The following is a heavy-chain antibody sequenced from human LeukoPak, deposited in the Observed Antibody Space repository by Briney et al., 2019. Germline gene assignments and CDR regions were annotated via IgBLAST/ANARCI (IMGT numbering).Heavy chain of an antibody. V-gene: IGHV1-2*02. CDR1: GYTFTGYY. CDR2: INPNSGDT. Sequence: ASVKVSCKASGYTFTGYYIHWVRQAPGQGLEWMGWINPNSGDTSYAQKFQGRVTMTRDTSISTAYMELSSLRSDDTAVYYCARGLGTVTTTYGFDIWGQGTMVTVSS. D-gene: IGHD4-17*01. J-gene: IGHJ3*02. CDR3: ARGLGTVTTTYGFDI.